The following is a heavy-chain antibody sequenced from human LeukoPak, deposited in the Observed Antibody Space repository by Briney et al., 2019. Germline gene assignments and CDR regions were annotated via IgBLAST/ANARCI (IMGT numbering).Heavy chain of an antibody. CDR2: INHSGST. D-gene: IGHD2-2*01. Sequence: PSETLSLTCAVYGGSFSGYYWSWIRQPPGKGLEWTGEINHSGSTNYNPSLKSRVTISVDTSKNQFSLKLSSVTAADTAVYYCARDIVVVPAASNWFDPWGQGTLVTVSS. V-gene: IGHV4-34*01. J-gene: IGHJ5*02. CDR3: ARDIVVVPAASNWFDP. CDR1: GGSFSGYY.